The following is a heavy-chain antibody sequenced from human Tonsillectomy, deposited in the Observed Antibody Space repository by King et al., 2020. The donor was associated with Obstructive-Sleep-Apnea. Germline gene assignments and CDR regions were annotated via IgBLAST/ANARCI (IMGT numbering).Heavy chain of an antibody. CDR1: GGSISSYY. CDR3: ARVVAAAGLPDY. CDR2: IYYSGST. J-gene: IGHJ4*02. D-gene: IGHD6-13*01. Sequence: QLQESGPGLVKPSETLSLTCTVSGGSISSYYWSWIRQPPGKGLGWIGYIYYSGSTYYNPPLKRRVTISRDTSKNQFSLKLSSVTAADTAVYYCARVVAAAGLPDYWGQRTLVTVSS. V-gene: IGHV4-59*01.